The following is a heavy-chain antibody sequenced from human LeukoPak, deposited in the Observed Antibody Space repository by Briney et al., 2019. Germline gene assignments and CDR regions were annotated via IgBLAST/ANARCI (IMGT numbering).Heavy chain of an antibody. V-gene: IGHV3-15*01. CDR3: TTGTTDIVGVPAAPSAFDI. CDR2: IKRKNDGGTT. D-gene: IGHD2-2*01. J-gene: IGHJ3*02. CDR1: VFTLSNAW. Sequence: GGSLRLSCAASVFTLSNAWMSWVRHAPGRGLERGCRIKRKNDGGTTDNAAPVKGTFTISRENTKNTLYMQMNSLKTEDTAVYYCTTGTTDIVGVPAAPSAFDIWGQGTMVTVSS.